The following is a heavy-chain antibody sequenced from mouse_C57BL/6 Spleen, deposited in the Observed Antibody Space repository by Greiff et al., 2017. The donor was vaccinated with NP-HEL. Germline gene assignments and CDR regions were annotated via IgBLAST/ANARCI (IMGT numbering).Heavy chain of an antibody. V-gene: IGHV5-9-1*02. J-gene: IGHJ1*03. Sequence: EVKLVESGEGLVKPGGSLKLSCAASGFTFSSYAMSWVRQTPEKRLEWVAYISSGGDYIYYADTVKGRFTISRDNARNTLYLQMSSLKSEDTAMYYCTRDDDYYGSSHRYFDVWGTGTTVTVSS. CDR2: ISSGGDYI. CDR1: GFTFSSYA. D-gene: IGHD1-1*01. CDR3: TRDDDYYGSSHRYFDV.